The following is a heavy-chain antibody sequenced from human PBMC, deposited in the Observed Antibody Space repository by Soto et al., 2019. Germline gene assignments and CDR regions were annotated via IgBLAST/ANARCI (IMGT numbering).Heavy chain of an antibody. CDR1: GFTFSSYG. CDR2: ISYDGSNK. Sequence: QVQLVESGGGVVQPGRSLRLSCAASGFTFSSYGMHWVRQAPGKGLEWVAVISYDGSNKYYADSVKGRFTISRDNSKNTLYLQMNSLRAEDTAVYYCAKQKGRGSGKEKWSQYYYYGMDVWGQGTTVTVSS. CDR3: AKQKGRGSGKEKWSQYYYYGMDV. V-gene: IGHV3-30*18. J-gene: IGHJ6*02. D-gene: IGHD3-10*01.